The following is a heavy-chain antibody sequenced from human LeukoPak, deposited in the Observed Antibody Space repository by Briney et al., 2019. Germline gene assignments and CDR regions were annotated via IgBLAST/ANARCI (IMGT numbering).Heavy chain of an antibody. V-gene: IGHV4-34*01. J-gene: IGHJ6*03. CDR2: INHSGST. CDR1: GGSFSGYY. CDR3: ARDQVSWYGGDYYYYMDV. D-gene: IGHD6-13*01. Sequence: PSETLSLTCAVYGGSFSGYYWSWIRQPPGKGLEWIGEINHSGSTNYNPSLKSRVTISVDTSKNQFSLKLSSVTAADTAVYYCARDQVSWYGGDYYYYMDVWGKGTTVTVSS.